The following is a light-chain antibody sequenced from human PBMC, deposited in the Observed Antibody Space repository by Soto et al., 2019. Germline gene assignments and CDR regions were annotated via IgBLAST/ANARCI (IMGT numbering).Light chain of an antibody. V-gene: IGKV1-39*01. CDR1: QSISSY. CDR2: AAS. Sequence: DIQMTQSPSSLSASVRDRVTITCRASQSISSYLNWYQQKPGKAPKLLIYAASSLQSGIPSRFSGSGSGTDFTLTISSLQPEDFATYYCQQGYSSPFTFGTGSKV. J-gene: IGKJ4*01. CDR3: QQGYSSPFT.